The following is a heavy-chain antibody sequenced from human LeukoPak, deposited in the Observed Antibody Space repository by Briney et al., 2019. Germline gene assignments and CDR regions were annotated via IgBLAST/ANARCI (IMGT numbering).Heavy chain of an antibody. Sequence: SETLSLTCTVSGGSISSYYWSWIRQPPGKGLEWIGYISYSGSTNYNPSLNSRVTMSLDTSKNQFSLKLSSVTAADTAVYYCARGLRAYYFDGSGHCDHWGQGTLITVSS. V-gene: IGHV4-59*01. CDR2: ISYSGST. CDR3: ARGLRAYYFDGSGHCDH. J-gene: IGHJ4*02. CDR1: GGSISSYY. D-gene: IGHD3-22*01.